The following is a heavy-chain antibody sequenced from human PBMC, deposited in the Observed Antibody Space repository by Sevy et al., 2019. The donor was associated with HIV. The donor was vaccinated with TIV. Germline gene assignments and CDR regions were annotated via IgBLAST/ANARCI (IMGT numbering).Heavy chain of an antibody. Sequence: GGSLRLSCAASGFTFSSYWMSWVRQAPGKGLEWVANIKQDGSEKYYVNPVKGRFTISRDNAKNSLYLQMNSLRAEDTAVYYCARGLDIVVVPAAIGYWGQGTLVTVSS. CDR2: IKQDGSEK. V-gene: IGHV3-7*01. CDR3: ARGLDIVVVPAAIGY. J-gene: IGHJ4*02. D-gene: IGHD2-2*01. CDR1: GFTFSSYW.